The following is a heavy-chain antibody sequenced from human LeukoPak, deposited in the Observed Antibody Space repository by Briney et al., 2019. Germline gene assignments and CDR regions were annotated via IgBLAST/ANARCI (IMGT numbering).Heavy chain of an antibody. CDR3: ARDLRRRREYYYDSSGYYYH. CDR1: GGSISSGGYY. Sequence: SQTLSLTCTVSGGSISSGGYYWSWIRQPPGKGLEWIGEINHSGSTNYNPSLKSRVTISVDTSKNQFSLKLSSVTAADTAVYYCARDLRRRREYYYDSSGYYYHWGQGTLVTVSS. D-gene: IGHD3-22*01. J-gene: IGHJ5*02. CDR2: INHSGST. V-gene: IGHV4-30-2*01.